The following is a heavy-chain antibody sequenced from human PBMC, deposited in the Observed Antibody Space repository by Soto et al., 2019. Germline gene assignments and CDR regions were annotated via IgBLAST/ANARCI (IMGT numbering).Heavy chain of an antibody. D-gene: IGHD3-10*01. J-gene: IGHJ5*02. Sequence: ASVKVSCKASGYTFTTYTLHWLRQAPGQRLEWMGWINSGNGDTKYSQTFQGRVTITSDTSASTAYMELSSLRSEDTAVYYCTRDPGRSWFDPWGQGTLVTAPQ. V-gene: IGHV1-3*01. CDR3: TRDPGRSWFDP. CDR1: GYTFTTYT. CDR2: INSGNGDT.